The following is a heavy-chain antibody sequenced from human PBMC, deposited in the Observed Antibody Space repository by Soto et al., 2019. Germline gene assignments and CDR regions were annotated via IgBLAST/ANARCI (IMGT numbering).Heavy chain of an antibody. CDR3: ARDFPTRTTPLLRFLEWLFPSDY. V-gene: IGHV1-18*01. D-gene: IGHD3-3*01. J-gene: IGHJ4*02. CDR2: ISAYNGNT. Sequence: ASVKVSCKASGYTFTSYGISWVRQAPGQGLEWMGWISAYNGNTNYAQKLQGRVTMTTDTSTSTAYMELRSLRSDDTAVYYCARDFPTRTTPLLRFLEWLFPSDYWGQTTLVTVSP. CDR1: GYTFTSYG.